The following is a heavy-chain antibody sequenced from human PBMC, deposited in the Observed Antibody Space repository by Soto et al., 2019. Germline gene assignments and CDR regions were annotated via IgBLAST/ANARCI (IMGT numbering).Heavy chain of an antibody. D-gene: IGHD4-17*01. CDR2: MNPNSGNT. Sequence: QVQLVQSGAEVKKPGASVKVSCKASGYTFTSYDINWVRQATGQGLEWRGWMNPNSGNTGYAQKFQGRVTMTRNTSISTAYMELSSLRSEDTAVYYCARLTLRPNYGDSEDYYYYYMDVWGKGTTVTVSS. CDR1: GYTFTSYD. V-gene: IGHV1-8*01. CDR3: ARLTLRPNYGDSEDYYYYYMDV. J-gene: IGHJ6*03.